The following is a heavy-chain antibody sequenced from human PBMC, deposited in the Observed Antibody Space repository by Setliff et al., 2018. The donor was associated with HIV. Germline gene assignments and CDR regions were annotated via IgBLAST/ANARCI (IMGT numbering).Heavy chain of an antibody. CDR2: ISYDGSNK. Sequence: GESLKISCAASGFTFSTYAMHWVRQAPGKGLQWVAVISYDGSNKYYADSVKGRFTISRDNSKNTLYLQMNSLRAEDTALYYCAGGASFDKSGYYNAPLSFDYWGQGTLVTVSS. CDR1: GFTFSTYA. D-gene: IGHD3-22*01. CDR3: AGGASFDKSGYYNAPLSFDY. J-gene: IGHJ4*02. V-gene: IGHV3-30*04.